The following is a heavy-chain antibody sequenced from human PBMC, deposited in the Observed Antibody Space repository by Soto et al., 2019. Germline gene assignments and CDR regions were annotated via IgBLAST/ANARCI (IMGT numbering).Heavy chain of an antibody. Sequence: SETLSLTCTVSGGSISSYYWSWIRQPPGKGLEWIGYIYYSGSTYYNPSLKSRVTISVDTSKNQFSLKLSSVTAADTAVYYCAREHGSGSYPTPFDPWGQGTLVTVSS. D-gene: IGHD3-10*01. V-gene: IGHV4-59*06. J-gene: IGHJ5*02. CDR2: IYYSGST. CDR3: AREHGSGSYPTPFDP. CDR1: GGSISSYY.